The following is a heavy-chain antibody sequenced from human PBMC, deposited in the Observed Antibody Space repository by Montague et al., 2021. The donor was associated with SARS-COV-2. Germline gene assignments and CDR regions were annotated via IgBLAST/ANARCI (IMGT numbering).Heavy chain of an antibody. CDR3: ARVAGVIGGITHFDY. V-gene: IGHV4-59*13. CDR1: GASMRSYY. D-gene: IGHD2-21*01. Sequence: SETLSLTCSVSGASMRSYYWTWVRQSPEKGLQWLGYTYYGGSTSXDPXFKSRLTMTVDTSKNQFTLRLMSVTAADSAVYYCARVAGVIGGITHFDYWGQGLPVTVSS. CDR2: TYYGGST. J-gene: IGHJ4*02.